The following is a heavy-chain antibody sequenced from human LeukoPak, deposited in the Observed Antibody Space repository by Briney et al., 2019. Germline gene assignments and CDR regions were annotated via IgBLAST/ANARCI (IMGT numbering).Heavy chain of an antibody. CDR3: AKDVVGQQWPENY. CDR2: IQFDASEK. CDR1: GFTFSTYG. D-gene: IGHD6-19*01. V-gene: IGHV3-30*02. Sequence: GGSLRLSCTASGFTFSTYGIHWVRQAPGKGLEWVAFIQFDASEKYYVDSVEGRFTISRDNSKNTLYLQMNSLRGEDTAVYYCAKDVVGQQWPENYWGQGTLVTVSS. J-gene: IGHJ4*02.